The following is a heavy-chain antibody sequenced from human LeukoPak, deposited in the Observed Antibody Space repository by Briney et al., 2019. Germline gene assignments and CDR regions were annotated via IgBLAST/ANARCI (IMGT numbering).Heavy chain of an antibody. CDR2: ISGIGGST. Sequence: GGSLRLSCAASGFTFSSYAMSWVRQAPGKGLEWVSAISGIGGSTYYADSVKGRFTISRDNSKNTLYLQMNSLRAEDTAVYYCAKVEQSILGFGIAVAGPGDYWGQGTLVTVSS. D-gene: IGHD6-19*01. J-gene: IGHJ4*02. V-gene: IGHV3-23*01. CDR3: AKVEQSILGFGIAVAGPGDY. CDR1: GFTFSSYA.